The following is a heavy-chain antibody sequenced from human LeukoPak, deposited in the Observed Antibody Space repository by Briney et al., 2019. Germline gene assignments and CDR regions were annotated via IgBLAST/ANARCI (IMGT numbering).Heavy chain of an antibody. CDR1: GYTFTSYG. Sequence: GASVKVSCKASGYTFTSYGISWVRQAPGQGLEWIGWISAYNGDTNYAQKLQGRVTLTTATSPSTAYLELRSLRSDDTAVYYCARDGAATTFDPWGQGTLVTVSS. J-gene: IGHJ5*02. CDR3: ARDGAATTFDP. V-gene: IGHV1-18*01. CDR2: ISAYNGDT. D-gene: IGHD1-7*01.